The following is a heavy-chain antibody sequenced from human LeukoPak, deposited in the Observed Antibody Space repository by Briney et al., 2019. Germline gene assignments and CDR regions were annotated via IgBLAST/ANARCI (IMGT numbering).Heavy chain of an antibody. CDR1: GYTFTTYW. V-gene: IGHV5-51*01. D-gene: IGHD6-13*01. CDR3: ARRDAGLAFDY. CDR2: IYPGDSDT. Sequence: GESLKISCKGSGYTFTTYWIAWVRQMPGKDLEWMGIIYPGDSDTRYSPSFQGQVTISADKSITTALLQWSSLKASDAAMYYCARRDAGLAFDYWGQGTLVTVSS. J-gene: IGHJ4*02.